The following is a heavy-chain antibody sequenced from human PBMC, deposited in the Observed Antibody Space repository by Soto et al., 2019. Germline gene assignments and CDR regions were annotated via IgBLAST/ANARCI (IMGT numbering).Heavy chain of an antibody. J-gene: IGHJ4*02. V-gene: IGHV1-69*01. Sequence: QVQLVQSGAEVKKPGSSVKVSCKASGGTFSSYAISWVRQAPGHGLEWMGGIIPIFGTANYAQKFQGRVTITADEATSTAYMELSSLRSEDTAVYYCARTAYSSGWFDHFDYCGQGTLVTVSS. D-gene: IGHD6-19*01. CDR1: GGTFSSYA. CDR3: ARTAYSSGWFDHFDY. CDR2: IIPIFGTA.